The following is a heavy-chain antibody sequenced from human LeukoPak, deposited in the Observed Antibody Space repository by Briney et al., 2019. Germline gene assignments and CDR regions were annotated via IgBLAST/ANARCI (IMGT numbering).Heavy chain of an antibody. D-gene: IGHD2-21*01. Sequence: GSLRLSCAASGFTFSSYAMSWVRQAPGKGLEWIGMIHHSGSTYYNPSLKSRVTISGDTSKNQFSLKLISVTAADTAVYYCARGSRGGAHDYWGQGTLVTVSS. CDR3: ARGSRGGAHDY. J-gene: IGHJ4*02. CDR2: IHHSGST. V-gene: IGHV4-38-2*01. CDR1: GFTFSSYA.